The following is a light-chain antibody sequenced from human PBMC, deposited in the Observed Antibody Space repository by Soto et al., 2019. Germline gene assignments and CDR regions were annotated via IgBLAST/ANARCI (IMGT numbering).Light chain of an antibody. J-gene: IGKJ2*01. CDR1: QSVSRN. CDR2: GAS. CDR3: QQYGDWPPET. Sequence: VLTQSPDTLSLSPGERGTLSCRASQSVSRNLAWYQQKPGQAPRLLIYGASTRATGVPARFSGSGSATEFTLSISSLQSEDVAVYYCQQYGDWPPETFGQGTKLEI. V-gene: IGKV3-15*01.